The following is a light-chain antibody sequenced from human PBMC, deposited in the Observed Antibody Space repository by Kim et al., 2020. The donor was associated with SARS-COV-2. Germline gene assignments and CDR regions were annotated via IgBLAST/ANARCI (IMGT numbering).Light chain of an antibody. CDR2: GAS. CDR3: QQYNNWPRT. J-gene: IGKJ1*01. Sequence: EIVMTQSPATLSVSPGETATLSSRASQSFNSNLAWYQQKPGQAPRLLIYGASTRATGIPARFSGSGSGTEFTLTISSLQSEDFALYYCQQYNNWPRTFGQGTKVDIK. V-gene: IGKV3D-15*01. CDR1: QSFNSN.